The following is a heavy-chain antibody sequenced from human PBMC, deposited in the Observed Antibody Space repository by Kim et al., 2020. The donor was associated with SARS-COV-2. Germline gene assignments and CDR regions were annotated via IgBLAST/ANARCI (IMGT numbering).Heavy chain of an antibody. V-gene: IGHV5-51*01. CDR3: ARLPIAPSAPDDY. Sequence: YSPSFPGQVTISADKSINPAYLQWSSLKASDTAMYYCARLPIAPSAPDDYWGQGTLVTVSS. J-gene: IGHJ4*02. D-gene: IGHD1-26*01.